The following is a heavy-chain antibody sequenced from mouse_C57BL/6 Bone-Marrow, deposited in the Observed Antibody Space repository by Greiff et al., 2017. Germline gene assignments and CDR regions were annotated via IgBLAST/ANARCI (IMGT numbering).Heavy chain of an antibody. V-gene: IGHV1-22*01. CDR3: ARTLGYCGGSDMGY. J-gene: IGHJ2*01. Sequence: VQLQQSGPELVKPGASVKMSCKASGYTFTDYNMHWVKQSHGKSLEWIGYINPNYGGTSYNQKFKGKATLTVNKSSSTAYMELRSLTSEDSAVDYCARTLGYCGGSDMGYWGQGTTLTVSS. CDR2: INPNYGGT. CDR1: GYTFTDYN. D-gene: IGHD1-1*01.